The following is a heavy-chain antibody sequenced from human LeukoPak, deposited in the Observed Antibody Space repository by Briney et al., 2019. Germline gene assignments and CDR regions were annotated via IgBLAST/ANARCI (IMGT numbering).Heavy chain of an antibody. V-gene: IGHV3-21*01. CDR2: ISSSSSYI. CDR1: GFTFSSYS. Sequence: PGGSLRLSCAASGFTFSSYSMNWVRQAPGKGLEWVSSISSSSSYIYYADSVRGRFTISRDNAKNSLYLQMNSLRAEDTAVYYCASRLWFGEEYWGQGTLVTVSS. D-gene: IGHD3-10*01. CDR3: ASRLWFGEEY. J-gene: IGHJ4*02.